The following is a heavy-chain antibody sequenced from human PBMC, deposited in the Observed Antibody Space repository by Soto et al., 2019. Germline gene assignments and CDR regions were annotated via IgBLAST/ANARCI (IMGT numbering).Heavy chain of an antibody. CDR3: ARDAPGVAPY. J-gene: IGHJ4*02. V-gene: IGHV4-31*03. Sequence: QVQLQESGPGLVRPSQTLSLTCTVSGGSINSGDSYWNWIRQHPEKGLEWIGYINYRGSTFYNPSLKSRIIISVDTSKHQFSLKLSSVTAADTAVYYCARDAPGVAPYWGQGTLVTVSS. D-gene: IGHD2-15*01. CDR1: GGSINSGDSY. CDR2: INYRGST.